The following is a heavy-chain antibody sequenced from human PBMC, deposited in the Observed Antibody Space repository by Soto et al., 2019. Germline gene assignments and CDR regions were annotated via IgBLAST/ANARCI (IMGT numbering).Heavy chain of an antibody. CDR2: ISYDGSNT. CDR1: GFTFSSYG. D-gene: IGHD5-12*01. Sequence: GGSLRLSCAASGFTFSSYGMHWVRQAPGKGLEWVAIISYDGSNTYYVDSVKGRFTISRDNSKNTLYLQMNSLRAEDTAVYYCAREGLRWLQSEFDYWGQGTLVTVSS. V-gene: IGHV3-30*03. CDR3: AREGLRWLQSEFDY. J-gene: IGHJ4*02.